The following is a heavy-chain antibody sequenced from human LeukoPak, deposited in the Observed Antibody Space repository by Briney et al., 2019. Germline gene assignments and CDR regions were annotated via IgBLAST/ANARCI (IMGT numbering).Heavy chain of an antibody. V-gene: IGHV4-39*07. CDR1: GGSISSSSYY. CDR2: IYYSGST. D-gene: IGHD4/OR15-4a*01. J-gene: IGHJ4*02. CDR3: ARGAGPAKLDY. Sequence: SETLSLTCTVSGGSISSSSYYWGWIRQPPGKGLEWIGSIYYSGSTYYNPSLKSRVTISVDTSKNQFSLKLSSVTAADTAVYYCARGAGPAKLDYWGQGTLVTVSS.